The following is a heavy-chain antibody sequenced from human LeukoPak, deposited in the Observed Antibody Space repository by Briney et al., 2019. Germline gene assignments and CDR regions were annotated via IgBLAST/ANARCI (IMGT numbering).Heavy chain of an antibody. D-gene: IGHD3-22*01. J-gene: IGHJ3*02. V-gene: IGHV3-20*04. CDR1: GFTFGNYG. Sequence: GGSLRLSCAASGFTFGNYGMSWVRQAPGKGLEWVSGINWNGGSTGYADSVEGRFTISRDNAKNSQYLQMNSLRVEDTAVYYCARDRDPGYNDSSGYRRVNAFDIWGQGTMVTVSS. CDR2: INWNGGST. CDR3: ARDRDPGYNDSSGYRRVNAFDI.